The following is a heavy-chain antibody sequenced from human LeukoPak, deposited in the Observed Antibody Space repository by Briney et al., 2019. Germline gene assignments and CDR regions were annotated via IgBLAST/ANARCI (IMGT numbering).Heavy chain of an antibody. CDR3: ARVGYNYGYVDY. D-gene: IGHD5-18*01. V-gene: IGHV4-38-2*01. J-gene: IGHJ4*02. Sequence: SETLSLICAVSGYSISSGYCWGWIRQPPGKGLEWIGRIFPSGSTYFNPSLQCRVTISVDTSNNQFSLKLSSVTAADTAVYYCARVGYNYGYVDYWGQGTLVTVSS. CDR2: IFPSGST. CDR1: GYSISSGYC.